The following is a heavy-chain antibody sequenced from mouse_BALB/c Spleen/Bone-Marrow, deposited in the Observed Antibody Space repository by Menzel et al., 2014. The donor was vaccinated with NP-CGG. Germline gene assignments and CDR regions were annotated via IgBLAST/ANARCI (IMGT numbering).Heavy chain of an antibody. J-gene: IGHJ4*01. CDR3: AKHRSVYPYAMDY. V-gene: IGHV2-6-5*01. CDR2: IWGGGKE. D-gene: IGHD2-10*02. CDR1: GFSLSDYG. Sequence: VMLVESGPGLVAPSQSLSITCTVSGFSLSDYGVSWIRQSPGKGLEWLGVIWGGGKEYYNSVLKSRLSINKDNSKSQVFLKMYGLQTDDTAIYYCAKHRSVYPYAMDYWGQGTSVTVSS.